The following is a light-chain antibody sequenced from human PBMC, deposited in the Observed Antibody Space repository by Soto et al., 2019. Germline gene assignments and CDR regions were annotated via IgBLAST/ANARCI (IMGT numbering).Light chain of an antibody. CDR1: SSNIGSNY. CDR2: SNN. V-gene: IGLV1-47*02. CDR3: AVWDDSLGGRGV. J-gene: IGLJ2*01. Sequence: QLVLTQPPSASGTPGQRVTISCSGSSSNIGSNYVYWYQQLPGTAPKLLIHSNNQRPSGVPDRFSGSKAGTSASLAISGLRSEDEADYYCAVWDDSLGGRGVFGGGTQLTVL.